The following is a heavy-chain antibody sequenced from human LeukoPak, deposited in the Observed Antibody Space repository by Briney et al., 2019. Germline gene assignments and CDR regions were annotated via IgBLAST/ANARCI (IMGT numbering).Heavy chain of an antibody. CDR3: ARPVLKGYDNCGY. D-gene: IGHD1-20*01. CDR1: GYTFTGYY. V-gene: IGHV1-2*06. J-gene: IGHJ4*02. Sequence: GASVKVSCKASGYTFTGYYMHWVRQAPGQGLEWMGRINPNSGGTNYAQKFQGGVTMTRDTSISIAYMELSRLRSDDTAVYYCARPVLKGYDNCGYWGQGTLVTVSS. CDR2: INPNSGGT.